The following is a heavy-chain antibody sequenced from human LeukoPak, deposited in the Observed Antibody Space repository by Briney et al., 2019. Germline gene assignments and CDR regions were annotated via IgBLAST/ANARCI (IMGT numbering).Heavy chain of an antibody. CDR1: GFTFSSYA. CDR2: ISGSGGST. Sequence: TGGSPRLSCAASGFTFSSYAMSWVRQAPGKGLEWVSAISGSGGSTYYADSVKGRFTISRDNSKNTLYLQMNSLRAEDTAVYYCAKDGRARGPLDYWGQGTLVTVSS. V-gene: IGHV3-23*01. D-gene: IGHD2-15*01. J-gene: IGHJ4*02. CDR3: AKDGRARGPLDY.